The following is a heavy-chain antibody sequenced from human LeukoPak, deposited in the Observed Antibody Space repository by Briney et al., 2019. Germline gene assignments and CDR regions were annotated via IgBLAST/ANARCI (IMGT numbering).Heavy chain of an antibody. D-gene: IGHD1-1*01. CDR1: GFTFSSYW. V-gene: IGHV3-7*01. Sequence: AGGPLRLSCAASGFTFSSYWMSWVRQAPGKGLEWVANIKQDGSEKYYVDSVKGRFTISRDNAKNSLYLQMNSLRAEDTAVYYCARSRVRPYFDYWGQGTLVTVSS. CDR2: IKQDGSEK. CDR3: ARSRVRPYFDY. J-gene: IGHJ4*02.